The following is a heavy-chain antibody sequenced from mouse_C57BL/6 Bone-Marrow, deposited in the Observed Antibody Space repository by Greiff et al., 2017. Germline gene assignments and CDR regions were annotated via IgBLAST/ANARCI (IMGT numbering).Heavy chain of an antibody. CDR3: ARSIYDYDERYYAMDY. D-gene: IGHD2-4*01. V-gene: IGHV1-69*01. CDR2: IDPSDSYT. CDR1: GYTFTSYW. Sequence: VQLQQPGAELVMPGASVKLSCKASGYTFTSYWMHWVKQRPGQGLEWIGEIDPSDSYTNYNQKFKGKSTLTVDKSSSTAYMQLSSLTSEDSAVYDCARSIYDYDERYYAMDYWGQGTSVTVSS. J-gene: IGHJ4*01.